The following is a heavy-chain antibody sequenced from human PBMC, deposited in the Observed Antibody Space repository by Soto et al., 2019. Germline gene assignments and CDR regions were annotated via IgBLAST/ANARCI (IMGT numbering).Heavy chain of an antibody. D-gene: IGHD1-7*01. CDR2: IYRSGTT. V-gene: IGHV4-4*02. CDR1: GGSISSSNW. CDR3: ARCSSAWNCKGDAFDI. J-gene: IGHJ3*02. Sequence: SETLSLTCAVSGGSISSSNWWNWVRQPPGKGLEWIGEIYRSGTTIYNPSLKSRVTISVDKSKNQFSLKLNSVSAADTAVCYCARCSSAWNCKGDAFDIWGQGTMVTVSS.